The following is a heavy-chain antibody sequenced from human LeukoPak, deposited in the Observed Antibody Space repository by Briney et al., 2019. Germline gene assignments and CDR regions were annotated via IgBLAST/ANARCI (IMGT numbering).Heavy chain of an antibody. Sequence: GGSLRLSCAVSGFTFSGFWMSRSRQAPGEGLEWVASINSDGSEGYYADVVKGRFTISRDNAKYSLYLQINSLRAEDTAVYYCARSSYSSSSSVWGQGTMVTVSS. J-gene: IGHJ3*01. D-gene: IGHD6-6*01. CDR2: INSDGSEG. CDR3: ARSSYSSSSSV. CDR1: GFTFSGFW. V-gene: IGHV3-7*03.